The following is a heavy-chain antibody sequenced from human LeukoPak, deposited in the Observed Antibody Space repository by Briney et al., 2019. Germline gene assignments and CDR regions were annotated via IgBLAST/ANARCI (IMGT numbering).Heavy chain of an antibody. CDR2: IYPGGSDT. Sequence: GESLKISCKGSGYSFTSYWIGWVRQMPGKGLEWMGIIYPGGSDTRYSPSFQGQVTISADKSISTAYLQWSSLKASDTAMYYCATGGYCSVTNCRNWFDPWGQGTLVTVSS. D-gene: IGHD2-2*01. CDR3: ATGGYCSVTNCRNWFDP. J-gene: IGHJ5*02. CDR1: GYSFTSYW. V-gene: IGHV5-51*01.